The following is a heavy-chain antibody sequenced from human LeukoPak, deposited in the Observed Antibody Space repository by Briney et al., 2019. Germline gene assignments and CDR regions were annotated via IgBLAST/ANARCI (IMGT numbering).Heavy chain of an antibody. CDR2: ISGSGGST. J-gene: IGHJ4*02. CDR3: VSRGHNYESSTFSGDY. CDR1: GFTFSSYG. D-gene: IGHD3-22*01. V-gene: IGHV3-23*01. Sequence: PGGSLRLSCAASGFTFSSYGMSWVRQAPGKGLEWVSAISGSGGSTYYADSVKGRFTISRDNSKNTLYLQMNSLRVEDTAVYFCVSRGHNYESSTFSGDYWGQGTLVTVSP.